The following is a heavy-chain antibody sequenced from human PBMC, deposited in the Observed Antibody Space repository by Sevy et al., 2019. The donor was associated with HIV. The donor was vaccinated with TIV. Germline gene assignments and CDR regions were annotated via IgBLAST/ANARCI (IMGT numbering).Heavy chain of an antibody. J-gene: IGHJ6*02. Sequence: GGSLRLSCAASAFTFSSYDMYWVRQVTGKGLEWVSAIGIAGDSYYPDSLRGRFTISRDNANNSLFLQMNSLRAGDTAIYYCTKAQLSGGVRGHRYGMDVWGQGTTVTVSS. V-gene: IGHV3-13*01. CDR1: AFTFSSYD. CDR3: TKAQLSGGVRGHRYGMDV. D-gene: IGHD1-1*01. CDR2: IGIAGDS.